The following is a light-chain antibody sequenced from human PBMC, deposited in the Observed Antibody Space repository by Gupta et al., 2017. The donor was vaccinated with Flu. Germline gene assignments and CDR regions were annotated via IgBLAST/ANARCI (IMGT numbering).Light chain of an antibody. CDR2: APS. Sequence: DVQMTQSPSSLSASLGDRVTITCRASQSISSYFNWYQQKPGKVPKLLLYAPSSSQSGVPSRFSGSGSGTPFTVIISRMKPKDFATYYCQQCYSAPRTFGQGTKVEIK. V-gene: IGKV1-39*01. CDR3: QQCYSAPRT. CDR1: QSISSY. J-gene: IGKJ1*01.